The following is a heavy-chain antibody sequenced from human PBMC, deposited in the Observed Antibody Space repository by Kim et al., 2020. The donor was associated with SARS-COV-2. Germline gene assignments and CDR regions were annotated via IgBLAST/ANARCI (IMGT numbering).Heavy chain of an antibody. D-gene: IGHD3-3*01. J-gene: IGHJ4*02. CDR3: ATAPYLEWFDY. CDR2: T. V-gene: IGHV1-24*01. Sequence: TIYAQKSQGRVTMTEDTSTDTAYMELSSLRSEDTAVYYCATAPYLEWFDYWGQGTLVNVSS.